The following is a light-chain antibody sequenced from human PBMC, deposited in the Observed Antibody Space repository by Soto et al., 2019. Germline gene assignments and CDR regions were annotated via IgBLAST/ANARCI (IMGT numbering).Light chain of an antibody. CDR3: QTWGTGILV. CDR2: LNRDGSH. CDR1: TEHSNYA. J-gene: IGLJ3*02. V-gene: IGLV4-69*01. Sequence: QSVLTQSPSASASLGASVKVTCTLSTEHSNYAIAWHQQQPNKGPRFLMKLNRDGSHDKGDGIPDRFSGSSSGAERYLTISSLHSEDEADYYCQTWGTGILVFGGGTKVTVL.